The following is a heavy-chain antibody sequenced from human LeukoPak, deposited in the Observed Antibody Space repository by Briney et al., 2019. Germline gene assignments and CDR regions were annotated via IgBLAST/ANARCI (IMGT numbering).Heavy chain of an antibody. CDR1: GFTFSCYA. V-gene: IGHV3-23*01. CDR2: ISGSGGST. CDR3: AKLVAVAGHFDY. D-gene: IGHD6-19*01. Sequence: GGSLRLSCAASGFTFSCYAMSWVRQAPGKGLEWVSAISGSGGSTYYADSVKGRFTISRDNSKNTLCLQMNSLRAEDTAVYYCAKLVAVAGHFDYWGQGTLVTVSS. J-gene: IGHJ4*02.